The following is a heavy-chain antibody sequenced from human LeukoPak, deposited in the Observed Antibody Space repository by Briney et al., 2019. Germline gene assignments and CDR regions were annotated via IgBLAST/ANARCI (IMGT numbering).Heavy chain of an antibody. CDR1: GFTFSNYA. Sequence: GGSLRLSCAASGFTFSNYAMYWVRQAPGKGLEWVGRIKAKAHGGTIEYAAPVKGRFTISRDDSKNTLYLQMNSLKTEDTAVYYCTTDGVGVEGATYDNWGQGTLVSVSS. CDR3: TTDGVGVEGATYDN. J-gene: IGHJ4*02. CDR2: IKAKAHGGTI. D-gene: IGHD1-26*01. V-gene: IGHV3-15*01.